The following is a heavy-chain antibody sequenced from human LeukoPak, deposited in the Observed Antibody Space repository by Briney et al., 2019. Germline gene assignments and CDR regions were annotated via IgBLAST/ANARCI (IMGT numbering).Heavy chain of an antibody. CDR3: AKDRGFVVWFGELLPTNYFDY. CDR2: IWYDGSNK. J-gene: IGHJ4*02. Sequence: PGGSLRLSCAASGFTFSSYGMHWVRQAPGKGLEWVAVIWYDGSNKYYADSVKGRFTISRDNSKNTLYLQMNSLRAEDTAVYYCAKDRGFVVWFGELLPTNYFDYWGQGTLVTVSS. V-gene: IGHV3-33*06. CDR1: GFTFSSYG. D-gene: IGHD3-10*01.